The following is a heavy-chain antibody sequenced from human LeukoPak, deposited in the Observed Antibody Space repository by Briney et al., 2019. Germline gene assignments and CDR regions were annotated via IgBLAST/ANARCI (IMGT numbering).Heavy chain of an antibody. Sequence: SEILSLTCTVSGYSISSGYYWGWIRQPPGKGLEWIGSIYHSGSTYYNPSLKSRVTISVDTSKNQFSLKLSSVTAADTAVYYCARYYNDFWSGNDYWGQGTLVTVSS. D-gene: IGHD3-3*01. J-gene: IGHJ4*02. CDR3: ARYYNDFWSGNDY. CDR2: IYHSGST. CDR1: GYSISSGYY. V-gene: IGHV4-38-2*02.